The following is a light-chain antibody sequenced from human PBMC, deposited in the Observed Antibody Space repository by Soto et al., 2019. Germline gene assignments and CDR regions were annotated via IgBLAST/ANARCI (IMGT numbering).Light chain of an antibody. Sequence: QSALTQPASVSGSPGQSITISCTGTSSDVGGYNYVSWYQQHPGKAPKLMIYDVTIRPSGVSDRFSGSKSGNTASLTISGLQAEDEADYYCSSFTASGPIFGGGTKLTVL. J-gene: IGLJ2*01. CDR2: DVT. CDR3: SSFTASGPI. CDR1: SSDVGGYNY. V-gene: IGLV2-14*03.